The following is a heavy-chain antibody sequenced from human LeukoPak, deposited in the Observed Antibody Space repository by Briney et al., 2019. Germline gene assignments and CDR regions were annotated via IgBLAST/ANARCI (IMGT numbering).Heavy chain of an antibody. CDR2: INPNSGGT. D-gene: IGHD5-12*01. J-gene: IGHJ4*02. CDR3: ASLYSNSGSFTYYFDY. CDR1: GYTFTGYY. Sequence: ASVKVSCKASGYTFTGYYMHWVRQAPGQGLEWMGWINPNSGGTNYAQKFQGRVTMTRDTSISTAYMELSRLRSDDTAVYYCASLYSNSGSFTYYFDYWGQGTLVTVSS. V-gene: IGHV1-2*02.